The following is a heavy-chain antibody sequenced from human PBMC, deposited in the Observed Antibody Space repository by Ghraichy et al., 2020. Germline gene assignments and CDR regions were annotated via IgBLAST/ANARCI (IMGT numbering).Heavy chain of an antibody. Sequence: GGSLRLSCAASRFTFSVYSMHWVRQAPGKGLEWVAVMSHDGKTKYSGGSVEGRFTISGEHAKNMLYLEMNSRRLEDTSVYYCAKERPTAGHYYYAMDVWGLGTTVTVSS. CDR2: MSHDGKTK. CDR3: AKERPTAGHYYYAMDV. CDR1: RFTFSVYS. D-gene: IGHD6-13*01. V-gene: IGHV3-30*04. J-gene: IGHJ6*02.